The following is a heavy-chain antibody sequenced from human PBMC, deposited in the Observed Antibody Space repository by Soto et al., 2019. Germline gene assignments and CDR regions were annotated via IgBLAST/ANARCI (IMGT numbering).Heavy chain of an antibody. CDR1: GGSSSDVGYC. Sequence: PSEPLSHKWTVAGGSSSDVGYCRIWNRQPPGKGLEWIGYIYYSGSTYYNPSLKSRVTISVDTSKNQFSLKLSSVTAADTAVYYRARMIVVVISPYFDYWGQGTLVTVSS. V-gene: IGHV4-30-4*08. CDR2: IYYSGST. J-gene: IGHJ4*02. CDR3: ARMIVVVISPYFDY. D-gene: IGHD3-22*01.